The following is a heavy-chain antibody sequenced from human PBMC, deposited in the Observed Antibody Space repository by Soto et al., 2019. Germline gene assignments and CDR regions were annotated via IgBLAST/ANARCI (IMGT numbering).Heavy chain of an antibody. D-gene: IGHD5-18*01. CDR1: GGSVSSGSYY. V-gene: IGHV4-61*01. CDR3: ARSTSLGYSYGYDSN. CDR2: IYYTGST. J-gene: IGHJ4*02. Sequence: WETLSLTCTVSGGSVSSGSYYWSWIRQPPGKGLEWIGYIYYTGSTNYNPSLKSRVTISVDTSKNQFSLKLSSVTAADTAVYYCARSTSLGYSYGYDSNWCQGTLVTVSS.